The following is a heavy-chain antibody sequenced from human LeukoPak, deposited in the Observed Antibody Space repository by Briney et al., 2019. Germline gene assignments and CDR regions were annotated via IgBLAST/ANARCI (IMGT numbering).Heavy chain of an antibody. CDR1: GFTVSNSE. V-gene: IGHV3-38-3*01. CDR2: ISGGST. D-gene: IGHD3-10*01. CDR3: ARDSLMLRGPLVIYYFDF. J-gene: IGHJ4*02. Sequence: GGSLRLSCAASGFTVSNSEMSWVRQAPGKGLEWVSSISGGSTYYADSRKGRFTISRDNSKNTLDLQMNSLRAEDTAVYYCARDSLMLRGPLVIYYFDFWGQGTLVTVSS.